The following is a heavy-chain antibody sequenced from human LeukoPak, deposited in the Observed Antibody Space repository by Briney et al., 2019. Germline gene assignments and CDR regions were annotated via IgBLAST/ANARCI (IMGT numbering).Heavy chain of an antibody. Sequence: PGGSLRLSCAASGFTFSSYSMNWVRQAPGKGLEWVSDISYSSSTKYYADSVKGRFTISRDNSKNTLYLQMNSLRAEDTAVYYCAKDSQMGWLMERIDYWGQGTLVTVSS. D-gene: IGHD5-18*01. CDR3: AKDSQMGWLMERIDY. V-gene: IGHV3-48*01. CDR2: ISYSSSTK. CDR1: GFTFSSYS. J-gene: IGHJ4*02.